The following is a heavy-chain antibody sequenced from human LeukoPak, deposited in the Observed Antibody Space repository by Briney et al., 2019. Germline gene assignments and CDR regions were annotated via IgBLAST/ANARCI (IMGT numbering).Heavy chain of an antibody. J-gene: IGHJ3*02. D-gene: IGHD3-9*01. CDR2: IFHSGST. CDR1: GYSINSGYY. Sequence: SGNPAPTRAVSGYSINSGYYWGWVRQPPRKGPEWVGRIFHSGSTYYNPSLKSRVTISVDTSKNQFSLKLSSVTAADTAVYYCARTYYDILTGYPPDAFDIWGQGTMVTVSS. CDR3: ARTYYDILTGYPPDAFDI. V-gene: IGHV4-38-2*01.